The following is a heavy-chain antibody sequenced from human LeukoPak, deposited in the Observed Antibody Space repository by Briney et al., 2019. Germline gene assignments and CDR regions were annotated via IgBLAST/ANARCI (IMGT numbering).Heavy chain of an antibody. Sequence: SETLSLACTVSGGSISSSSYYWGWLRQPPGKGLEWIGSVYYSGTNHYNPSLKSRVTISVDTSKNQFSLKLRSVTAADTAVYYCGRDYGDYPYWCFDPWGRGTVVTVSS. D-gene: IGHD4-17*01. CDR3: GRDYGDYPYWCFDP. CDR2: VYYSGTN. J-gene: IGHJ2*01. V-gene: IGHV4-39*01. CDR1: GGSISSSSYY.